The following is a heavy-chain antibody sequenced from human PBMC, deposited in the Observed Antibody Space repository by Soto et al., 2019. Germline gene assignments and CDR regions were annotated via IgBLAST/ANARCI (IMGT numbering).Heavy chain of an antibody. J-gene: IGHJ5*02. CDR1: GGSISISSDY. CDR2: IYYSGST. CDR3: ARLFDP. Sequence: KTXESLSVACPVSGGSISISSDYWGWIRQPPGKGLEWIGSIYYSGSTYYNPSLKSRVTISVDTSKNRFSLKLSSVTDADTAVYYCARLFDPWGQGTLVTVSS. V-gene: IGHV4-39*01.